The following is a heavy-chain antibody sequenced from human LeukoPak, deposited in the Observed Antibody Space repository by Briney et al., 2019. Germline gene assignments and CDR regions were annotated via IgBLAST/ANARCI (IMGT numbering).Heavy chain of an antibody. D-gene: IGHD3-10*01. CDR1: GYTFTGYY. CDR2: INPNSGGT. V-gene: IGHV1-2*02. Sequence: ASVKVSCKASGYTFTGYYMHWVRQAPGQGLEWMGWINPNSGGTNYAQKFQGRVTMTRDTSISTAYMELSRLRSDDTAVYYCARGGEVVRGANPDWFDPWGQGTLVTVSS. CDR3: ARGGEVVRGANPDWFDP. J-gene: IGHJ5*02.